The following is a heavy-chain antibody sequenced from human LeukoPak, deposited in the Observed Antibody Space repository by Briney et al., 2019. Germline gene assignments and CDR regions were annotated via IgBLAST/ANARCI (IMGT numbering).Heavy chain of an antibody. J-gene: IGHJ5*02. Sequence: SETLSLTCTVSGGSISSGSYYWSWVRQPAGTGLEWIGRIYTSGSTNYNPSLKSRVTISVDTSKNQFSLKLSSVTAADTAVYYCARASIVGATTGWFDPWGQGTLVTVSS. CDR3: ARASIVGATTGWFDP. V-gene: IGHV4-61*02. CDR2: IYTSGST. CDR1: GGSISSGSYY. D-gene: IGHD1-26*01.